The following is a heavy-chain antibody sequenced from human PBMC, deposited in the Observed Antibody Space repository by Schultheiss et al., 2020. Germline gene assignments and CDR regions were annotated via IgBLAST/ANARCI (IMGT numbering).Heavy chain of an antibody. Sequence: ASVKVSSKASGYTFTSYDIKWVRQAPGQRLEWMGWSNAGNGNTKYSQEFQGRVTITRDTSASTAYMELSSLRSEDTAVYYCARSGRIAAAGTDPVGYWGEGALVTVSS. D-gene: IGHD6-13*01. V-gene: IGHV1-3*02. CDR3: ARSGRIAAAGTDPVGY. CDR2: SNAGNGNT. CDR1: GYTFTSYD. J-gene: IGHJ4*02.